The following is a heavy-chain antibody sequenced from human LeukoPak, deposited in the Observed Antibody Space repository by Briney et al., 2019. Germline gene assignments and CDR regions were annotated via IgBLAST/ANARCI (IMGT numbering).Heavy chain of an antibody. D-gene: IGHD4-11*01. CDR1: GYTFTSYG. V-gene: IGHV1-18*01. Sequence: ASVKVSCKASGYTFTSYGISWVRQAPGQGLEWMGWISAYNGNTNYAQKLQGRATMTTDTSTSTAYMELRSLRSDDTAVYYCAGKGLTTVAYDYWGQGTLVTVSS. CDR3: AGKGLTTVAYDY. J-gene: IGHJ4*02. CDR2: ISAYNGNT.